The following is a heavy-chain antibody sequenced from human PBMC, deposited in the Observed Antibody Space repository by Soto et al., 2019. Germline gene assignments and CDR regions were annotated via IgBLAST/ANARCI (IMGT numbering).Heavy chain of an antibody. CDR3: ARDTESNRYND. CDR1: GYTFSTSG. Sequence: APVKVSCKTSGYTFSTSGISWVRQAPGQGLEWVGWIRPDNGNRKSAQRLQGRVTLTTDTSARTAYMELRSLTSDDTAMYDCARDTESNRYNDWGQGTLVTVSS. V-gene: IGHV1-18*01. J-gene: IGHJ1*01. D-gene: IGHD1-20*01. CDR2: IRPDNGNR.